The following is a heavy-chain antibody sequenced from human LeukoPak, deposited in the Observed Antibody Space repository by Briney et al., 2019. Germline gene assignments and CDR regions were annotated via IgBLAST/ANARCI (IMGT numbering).Heavy chain of an antibody. J-gene: IGHJ4*02. CDR2: ISGSGRDT. CDR1: GFTYSSYD. D-gene: IGHD3-22*01. V-gene: IGHV3-23*01. CDR3: DTSNYGSSGYFHDFDY. Sequence: PGGSLRLSCALSGFTYSSYDMNGLRQAPVKGLEWVSGISGSGRDTYYADSVKGRFTISRDNSKNTLYLKMNSLRADDTAVYYCDTSNYGSSGYFHDFDYWGQGALVSVSS.